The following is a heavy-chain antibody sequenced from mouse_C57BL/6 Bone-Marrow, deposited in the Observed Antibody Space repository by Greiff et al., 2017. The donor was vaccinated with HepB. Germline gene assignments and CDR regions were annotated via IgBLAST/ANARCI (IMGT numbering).Heavy chain of an antibody. J-gene: IGHJ3*01. V-gene: IGHV5-16*01. Sequence: EVQLVETEGGLVQPGSSMKLSCTASGFTFSDYYMAWVRQVPEKGLEWVANINYDGSSTYYLDSLKSRFIISRDNAKNILYLQMSILKSEDTATYYCARTSYYGSSAWFAYWGQGTLVTVSA. CDR3: ARTSYYGSSAWFAY. CDR2: INYDGSST. CDR1: GFTFSDYY. D-gene: IGHD1-1*01.